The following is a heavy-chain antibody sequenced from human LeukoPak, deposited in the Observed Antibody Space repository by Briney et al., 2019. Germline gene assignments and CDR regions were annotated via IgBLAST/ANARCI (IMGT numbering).Heavy chain of an antibody. D-gene: IGHD3-9*01. Sequence: SMKGRFTISRDNAKNSLYLQMNSLRAEDTAVYYCARDPQSDYDILTGYYKAHDYWGQGTLVTVSS. J-gene: IGHJ4*02. V-gene: IGHV3-21*01. CDR3: ARDPQSDYDILTGYYKAHDY.